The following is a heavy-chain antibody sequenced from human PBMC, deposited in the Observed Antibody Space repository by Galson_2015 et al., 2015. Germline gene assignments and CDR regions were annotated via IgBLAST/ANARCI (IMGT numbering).Heavy chain of an antibody. D-gene: IGHD6-19*01. V-gene: IGHV1-2*06. CDR2: INPNSGGA. Sequence: SVKVSCKASGYTFTDYYIHWVRQAPGQGLGWVGRINPNSGGAHYAQKFQGRVTMTRDTSISTAYMEVNRLTSDDTAVYYCARTRYGSGWNDYDYWGQGTLVTVSS. CDR1: GYTFTDYY. J-gene: IGHJ4*02. CDR3: ARTRYGSGWNDYDY.